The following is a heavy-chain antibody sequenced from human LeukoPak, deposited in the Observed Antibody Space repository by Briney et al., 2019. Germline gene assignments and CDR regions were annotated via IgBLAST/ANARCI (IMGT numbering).Heavy chain of an antibody. CDR3: AKDQPEVLLWFGSFDY. Sequence: GGSLRLSCAASGFTLSSYGMHWVRQAPGKGLEWVAVISYDGSNKYYADSVKGRFTISRDNSKNTLYLQMNSLRAEDTAVYYCAKDQPEVLLWFGSFDYWGQGTLVTVSS. J-gene: IGHJ4*02. V-gene: IGHV3-30*18. CDR1: GFTLSSYG. CDR2: ISYDGSNK. D-gene: IGHD3-10*01.